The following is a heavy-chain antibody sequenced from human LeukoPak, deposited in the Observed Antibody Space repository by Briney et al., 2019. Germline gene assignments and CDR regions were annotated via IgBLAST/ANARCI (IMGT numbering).Heavy chain of an antibody. CDR3: ARVLAIFGLDTTDFYMDV. Sequence: PETLSLTCAVSGASISSHYWSWIRQPPGKGLEWIGYISGSISDNPSLKSRVAVSVDPSQNQVSLSLTSVTAADTAVYYCARVLAIFGLDTTDFYMDVWGKGTTVTVSS. D-gene: IGHD3/OR15-3a*01. J-gene: IGHJ6*03. CDR2: ISGSI. V-gene: IGHV4-59*11. CDR1: GASISSHY.